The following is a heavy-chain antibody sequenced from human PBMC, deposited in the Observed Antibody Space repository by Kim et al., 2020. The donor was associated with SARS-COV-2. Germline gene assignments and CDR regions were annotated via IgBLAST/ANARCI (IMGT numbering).Heavy chain of an antibody. V-gene: IGHV4-31*03. CDR3: ARDRSYYDFWSGYSRDYYYGMDV. Sequence: SETLSLTCTVSGGSISSGGYYWSWIRQHPGKGLEWIGYIYYSGSTYYNPSLKSRVTISVDTSKNQFSLKLSSVTAADTAVYYCARDRSYYDFWSGYSRDYYYGMDVWGQGTTVTVSS. CDR2: IYYSGST. D-gene: IGHD3-3*01. CDR1: GGSISSGGYY. J-gene: IGHJ6*02.